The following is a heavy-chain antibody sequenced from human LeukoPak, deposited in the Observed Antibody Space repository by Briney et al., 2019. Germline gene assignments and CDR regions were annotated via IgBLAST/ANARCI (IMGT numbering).Heavy chain of an antibody. CDR3: ARAAYSGSTYYFDY. Sequence: PGGSLRLSCAASGFTFSSYAMHWVRQAPGKGLEWVAVVSYDGNNKYYADSVKGRFTISRDNSKNTLYLEMNSLRAEDTAVYYCARAAYSGSTYYFDYWGQGTLVIVSS. CDR1: GFTFSSYA. D-gene: IGHD1-26*01. V-gene: IGHV3-30*04. CDR2: VSYDGNNK. J-gene: IGHJ4*02.